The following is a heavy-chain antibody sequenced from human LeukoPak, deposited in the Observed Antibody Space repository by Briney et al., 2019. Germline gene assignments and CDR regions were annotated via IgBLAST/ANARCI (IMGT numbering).Heavy chain of an antibody. J-gene: IGHJ6*03. CDR1: GFTFSRYS. CDR2: IFYSGST. V-gene: IGHV4-59*12. CDR3: AREGYCSGGSCWGHYYYYYMDV. Sequence: LRLSCAASGFTFSRYSMNWVRQPPGKALEWIGNIFYSGSTYYSPSLKSRVIISVDTSKNQFSLKLSSVTAADTAVYYCAREGYCSGGSCWGHYYYYYMDVWGKGTTVTVSS. D-gene: IGHD2-15*01.